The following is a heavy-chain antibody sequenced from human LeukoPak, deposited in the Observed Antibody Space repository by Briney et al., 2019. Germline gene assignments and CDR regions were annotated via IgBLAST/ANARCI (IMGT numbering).Heavy chain of an antibody. Sequence: TLSLTCTVSGGSISSGSYYWSWIRQPAGKGLEWIGRIYTSGSTNYDPSLKSRVTISVGTSKNQFSLKLSSVTAADTAVYYCASYGDYVPAFDIWGQGTMVTVSS. V-gene: IGHV4-61*02. CDR2: IYTSGST. J-gene: IGHJ3*02. CDR3: ASYGDYVPAFDI. D-gene: IGHD4-17*01. CDR1: GGSISSGSYY.